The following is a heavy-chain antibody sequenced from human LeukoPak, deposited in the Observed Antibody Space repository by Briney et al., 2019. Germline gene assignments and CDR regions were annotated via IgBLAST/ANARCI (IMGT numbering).Heavy chain of an antibody. J-gene: IGHJ4*02. D-gene: IGHD2-2*01. CDR3: AKPKDTAVGRYFDY. Sequence: PGGSLRLSCAASGFTFSNYAMSWVRQAPGKGLEWVSAISASGGSTYYADSVKGRFTISRDNFKNTLYLQMNSLRAEDTAVYYCAKPKDTAVGRYFDYWGQGTLVTVSS. CDR2: ISASGGST. CDR1: GFTFSNYA. V-gene: IGHV3-23*01.